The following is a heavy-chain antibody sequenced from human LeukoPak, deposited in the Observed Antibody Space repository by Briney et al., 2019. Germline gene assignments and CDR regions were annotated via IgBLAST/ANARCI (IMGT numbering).Heavy chain of an antibody. J-gene: IGHJ1*01. CDR2: SNRNSGDT. Sequence: ASVKASCKAAEYTLTFHHIHWVRQAPGQGLEWVGRSNRNSGDTNYAQKFQGRVSMTWDRSISTAYMELTSLRSDDTAVYYCAPAPSGWYMGEDYFQHWGQGTLVTVYS. CDR1: EYTLTFHH. D-gene: IGHD6-19*01. CDR3: APAPSGWYMGEDYFQH. V-gene: IGHV1-2*06.